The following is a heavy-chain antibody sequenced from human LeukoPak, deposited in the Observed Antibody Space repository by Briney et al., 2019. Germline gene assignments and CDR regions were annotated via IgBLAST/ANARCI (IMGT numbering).Heavy chain of an antibody. D-gene: IGHD5-24*01. V-gene: IGHV1-18*01. Sequence: GASVKVSCKASGYTFTSYGISWVRQAPGQGLEWMGWISAYSGNTNYAQKLQGRGTMTTDTSTSTAYMELRSLRSDDTAVYYCGVWLDAFDIWGQGTMVTVSS. CDR2: ISAYSGNT. CDR1: GYTFTSYG. CDR3: GVWLDAFDI. J-gene: IGHJ3*02.